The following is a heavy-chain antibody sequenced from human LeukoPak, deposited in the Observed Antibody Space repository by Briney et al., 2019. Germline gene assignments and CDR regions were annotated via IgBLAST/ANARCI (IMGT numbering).Heavy chain of an antibody. Sequence: SETLSLTCTVSGGSISSSSYYWGWIRQPPGKGLEWIGSIYYSGSTYYNPSLKSRVTISVDTSKNQFSLKLSSVTAADTAVYYCARGDGGSSWYMGDTNMDVWGKGTTVTVSS. CDR3: ARGDGGSSWYMGDTNMDV. V-gene: IGHV4-39*07. CDR1: GGSISSSSYY. CDR2: IYYSGST. D-gene: IGHD6-13*01. J-gene: IGHJ6*03.